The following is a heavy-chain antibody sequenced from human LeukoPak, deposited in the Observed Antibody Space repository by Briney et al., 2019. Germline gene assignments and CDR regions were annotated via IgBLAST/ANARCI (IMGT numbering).Heavy chain of an antibody. Sequence: SETLSLTCTVSGGSISSYYWSWIRQPPGKGLEWIGYIYYSGSTNYNPSLKSRVTISVDTSKNQFSLKLSSVTAADTAVYYCARVRLGSGWYADWGQGTLVTVSS. CDR3: ARVRLGSGWYAD. CDR2: IYYSGST. CDR1: GGSISSYY. J-gene: IGHJ4*02. V-gene: IGHV4-59*01. D-gene: IGHD6-19*01.